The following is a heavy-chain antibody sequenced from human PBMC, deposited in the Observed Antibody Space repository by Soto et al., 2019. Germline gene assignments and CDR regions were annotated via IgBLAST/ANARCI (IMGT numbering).Heavy chain of an antibody. CDR2: ISYDGSNK. CDR3: AKGVDY. CDR1: GFTFSSYG. D-gene: IGHD6-13*01. Sequence: QVQLVESGGGVVQPGRSLRLSCAASGFTFSSYGMHRVRQAPGKGLEWVAVISYDGSNKYYADSVKGRFTISRDNSKNTLYLQMNSLRAEDTAVYYCAKGVDYWGQGTLVTVSS. J-gene: IGHJ4*02. V-gene: IGHV3-30*18.